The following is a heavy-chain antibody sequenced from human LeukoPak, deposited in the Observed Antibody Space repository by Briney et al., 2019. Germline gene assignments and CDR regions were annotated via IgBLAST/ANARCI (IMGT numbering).Heavy chain of an antibody. D-gene: IGHD3-22*01. CDR2: IHLHGSVR. CDR3: ATSDDSSGSD. J-gene: IGHJ4*02. Sequence: VGSLRLSCAASGFTFSGYWMSWVRQAPGKGLEWVANIHLHGSVRHYVDSARGRFTISRDNAKNSLYLQMNSLRAEDTALYHCATSDDSSGSDWGQGTLVTVSS. CDR1: GFTFSGYW. V-gene: IGHV3-7*01.